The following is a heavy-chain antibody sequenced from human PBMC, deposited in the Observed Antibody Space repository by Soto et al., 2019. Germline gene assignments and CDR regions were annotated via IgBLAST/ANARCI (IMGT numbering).Heavy chain of an antibody. V-gene: IGHV1-18*01. CDR2: ISAYNGNT. CDR1: GYTFTSYG. D-gene: IGHD5-12*01. CDR3: ARESFGYSGYDPADGAFDI. Sequence: ASVKVSCKASGYTFTSYGISWVRQAPGQGLEWMGWISAYNGNTNYEQKLQGRVTMTTDTSTSTAYMELRSLRSDDTAVYYCARESFGYSGYDPADGAFDIWGQGTMVTV. J-gene: IGHJ3*02.